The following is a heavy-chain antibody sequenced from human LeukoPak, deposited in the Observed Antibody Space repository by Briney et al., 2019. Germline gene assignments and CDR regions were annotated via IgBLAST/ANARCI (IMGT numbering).Heavy chain of an antibody. Sequence: GRSLRLSCAASGFTFSSYGMHWVRQAPGKGLEWVAVIWYDGSNKYYADSVKGRFTISRDNSKNTLYLQMNSLRAEDTAVYYCARSHYYDSSGYPPSDYWGQGTLVTVSS. CDR2: IWYDGSNK. CDR1: GFTFSSYG. J-gene: IGHJ4*02. D-gene: IGHD3-22*01. V-gene: IGHV3-33*01. CDR3: ARSHYYDSSGYPPSDY.